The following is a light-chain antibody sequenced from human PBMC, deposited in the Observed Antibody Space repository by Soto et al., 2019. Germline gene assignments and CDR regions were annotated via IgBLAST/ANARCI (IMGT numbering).Light chain of an antibody. CDR1: SSNIGRNT. CDR3: AAWDDSLNGPV. Sequence: QSVLTQPPSASGTPGQRVTISCSGSSSNIGRNTLNWYQQLPGTAPKLLIYSNNQRPSGVPDRFSGSKSGTSASLAISGLQSEDDADYYCAAWDDSLNGPVFGGGTQLTVL. CDR2: SNN. J-gene: IGLJ3*02. V-gene: IGLV1-44*01.